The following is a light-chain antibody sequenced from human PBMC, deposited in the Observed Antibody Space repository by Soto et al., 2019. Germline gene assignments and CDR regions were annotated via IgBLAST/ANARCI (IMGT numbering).Light chain of an antibody. CDR1: SSDVGSYNR. V-gene: IGLV2-18*02. CDR2: DVN. Sequence: QSALTQPPSVSGSPGQSVAISCTGTSSDVGSYNRVSWYQQPPGTAPKLMIYDVNNRPSGVPDRFSGSKSGNTASLTISGLQAEDEADYYCRSYATSSTYVFGAGTKVTVL. CDR3: RSYATSSTYV. J-gene: IGLJ1*01.